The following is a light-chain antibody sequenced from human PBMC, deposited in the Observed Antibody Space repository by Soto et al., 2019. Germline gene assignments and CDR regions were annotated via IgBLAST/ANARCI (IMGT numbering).Light chain of an antibody. CDR1: QSIGLA. J-gene: IGKJ1*01. Sequence: EIVLTQSPATLSLSPGERATLSCRASQSIGLAIAWYQHKPGQAPRLLIFDASQRATGIPARFRGSGSGTDCTLSISSLEPEDFAVYYCQQRTDRPPWTFGQGNKVESK. V-gene: IGKV3-11*01. CDR2: DAS. CDR3: QQRTDRPPWT.